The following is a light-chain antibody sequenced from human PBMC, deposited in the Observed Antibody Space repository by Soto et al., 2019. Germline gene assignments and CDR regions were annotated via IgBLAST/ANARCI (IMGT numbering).Light chain of an antibody. V-gene: IGLV2-14*01. CDR3: SSYTSSSTVV. Sequence: QSALTQPASVSGSPGQSITISCTGTSSDVGGYNYVSWYQQHPGKAPKLMIYEVSNRPSGVSNRFSGSKSGNTASLPISGLQAEDEADYYCSSYTSSSTVVFGGGTQVTGL. CDR2: EVS. CDR1: SSDVGGYNY. J-gene: IGLJ2*01.